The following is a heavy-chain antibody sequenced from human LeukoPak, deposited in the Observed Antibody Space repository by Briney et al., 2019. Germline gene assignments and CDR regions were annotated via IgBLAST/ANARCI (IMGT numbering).Heavy chain of an antibody. CDR3: ARGASGGYFDWSKSYFDY. V-gene: IGHV1-8*01. J-gene: IGHJ4*02. CDR2: MNPNSGNT. CDR1: GYTFTSYD. D-gene: IGHD3-9*01. Sequence: ASVKVSCKASGYTFTSYDINWVRQATGQGLEWMGWMNPNSGNTGYAQKFQGRVTTTRNTSISTAYMELRSLRFEDTGVYYCARGASGGYFDWSKSYFDYWGQGTLVTVSS.